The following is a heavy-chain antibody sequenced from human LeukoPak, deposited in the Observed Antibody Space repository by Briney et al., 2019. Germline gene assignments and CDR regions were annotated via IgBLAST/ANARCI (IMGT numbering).Heavy chain of an antibody. J-gene: IGHJ6*04. Sequence: GGSLRLSCAASGFTFSSCAMHWVRQAPGKGLEWVAVISYDGSNKYYADSVKGRFTISRDNSKNTLYLQMNSLRAEDTAVYYCARDGDCSGGSCYSAHYYYGMDVWGKGTTVTVSS. CDR1: GFTFSSCA. CDR2: ISYDGSNK. D-gene: IGHD2-15*01. V-gene: IGHV3-30*04. CDR3: ARDGDCSGGSCYSAHYYYGMDV.